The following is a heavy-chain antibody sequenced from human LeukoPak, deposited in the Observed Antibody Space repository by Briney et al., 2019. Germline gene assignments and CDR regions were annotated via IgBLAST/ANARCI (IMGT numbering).Heavy chain of an antibody. D-gene: IGHD4-23*01. J-gene: IGHJ4*02. CDR2: IIPIFGTA. Sequence: SVKVSCEASGGTFSSYAISWVRQAPGQGLEWMGGIIPIFGTANYAQKFQGRVTITADESTSTAYMELSSLRSEDTAVYYCARGFDYGGNPFDYWGQGTLVTVSS. CDR3: ARGFDYGGNPFDY. CDR1: GGTFSSYA. V-gene: IGHV1-69*13.